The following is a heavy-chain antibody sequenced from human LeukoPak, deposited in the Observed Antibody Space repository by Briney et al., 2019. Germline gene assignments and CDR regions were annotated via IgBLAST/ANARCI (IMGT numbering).Heavy chain of an antibody. D-gene: IGHD4-17*01. V-gene: IGHV4-34*01. CDR2: INHSGST. CDR1: GGSFSGYY. Sequence: PSETLSLTCAVYGGSFSGYYWSWIRQPPGRGLEWIGEINHSGSTNYNPSLKSRVTISVDTSKNQFSLKLSSVTAADTAVYYCARFHYGDYDVWFDPWGQGTLVTVSS. CDR3: ARFHYGDYDVWFDP. J-gene: IGHJ5*02.